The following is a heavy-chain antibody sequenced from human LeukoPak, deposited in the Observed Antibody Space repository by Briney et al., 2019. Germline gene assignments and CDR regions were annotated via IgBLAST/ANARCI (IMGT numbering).Heavy chain of an antibody. CDR2: IFYSGST. Sequence: SETLSLTCTVSGGSISTSNYYWGWIRQPPGKGLEWIGNIFYSGSTYYSPSLKSRVTISLDTSRNQFSLKLSSVTAADTAVYYCARDLDIVVVPAALTDGDWFDPWGQGTLVTVSS. V-gene: IGHV4-39*07. D-gene: IGHD2-2*01. CDR3: ARDLDIVVVPAALTDGDWFDP. CDR1: GGSISTSNYY. J-gene: IGHJ5*02.